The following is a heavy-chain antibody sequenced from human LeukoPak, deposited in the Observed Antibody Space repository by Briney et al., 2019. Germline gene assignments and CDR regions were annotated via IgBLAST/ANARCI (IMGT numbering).Heavy chain of an antibody. CDR3: ARDLIVVVPAAILSGWFDP. J-gene: IGHJ5*02. Sequence: ASVKVSCKASGYTFTSYYMHWVRQAPGQGLEWMGIIDPSGGSTSYAQKFQGRVTMTRDTSTSTVYMELSSLRSEDTAVYYCARDLIVVVPAAILSGWFDPWGQGTLVTVSS. V-gene: IGHV1-46*01. CDR2: IDPSGGST. CDR1: GYTFTSYY. D-gene: IGHD2-2*01.